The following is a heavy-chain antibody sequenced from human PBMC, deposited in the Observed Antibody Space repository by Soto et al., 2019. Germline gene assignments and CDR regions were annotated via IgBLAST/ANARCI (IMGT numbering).Heavy chain of an antibody. D-gene: IGHD7-27*01. CDR2: IWYDGSNK. J-gene: IGHJ5*02. Sequence: VQLVESGGGVVQPGRSLRLSCAASGFTFSSYGMHWVRQAPGKGLEWVAVIWYDGSNKYYADSVKGRFTISRDNSKNTLYLQMNSLRAEDTAVYYCARDKLGNWAWGQGTLVTVSS. V-gene: IGHV3-33*01. CDR1: GFTFSSYG. CDR3: ARDKLGNWA.